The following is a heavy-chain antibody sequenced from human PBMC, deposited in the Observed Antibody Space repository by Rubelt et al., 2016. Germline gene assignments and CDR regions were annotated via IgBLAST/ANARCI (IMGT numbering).Heavy chain of an antibody. CDR3: ARDLWFFL. Sequence: QGPRTGLEWVSVIYSGGSTYYADSVKGRFTISRDNSKNTLYLQMNSLRAEETAVYYCARDLWFFLWGQGTLVTVSS. J-gene: IGHJ5*02. V-gene: IGHV3-53*01. CDR2: IYSGGST.